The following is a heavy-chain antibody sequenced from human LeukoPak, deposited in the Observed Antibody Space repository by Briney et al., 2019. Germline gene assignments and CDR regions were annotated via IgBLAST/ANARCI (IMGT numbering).Heavy chain of an antibody. CDR2: ISWNSGSI. CDR1: GFTFDDYA. J-gene: IGHJ6*02. Sequence: PGRSLRLSCAASGFTFDDYAMHWVRQAPGKGLEWVSGISWNSGSIGYADSVKGRFTISRDNAKNSLYLQMNSLRAEDTAVYYCARDAKWFRPPLDVWGQGTTVTVSS. V-gene: IGHV3-9*01. CDR3: ARDAKWFRPPLDV. D-gene: IGHD3-10*01.